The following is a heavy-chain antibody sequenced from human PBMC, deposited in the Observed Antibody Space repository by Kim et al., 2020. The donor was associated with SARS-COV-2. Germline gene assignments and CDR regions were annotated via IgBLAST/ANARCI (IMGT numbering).Heavy chain of an antibody. V-gene: IGHV4-39*01. CDR1: GGSISSSSYY. J-gene: IGHJ6*01. CDR2: IYYSGST. Sequence: SETLSHTCTVSGGSISSSSYYWGWIRQPPGKGLEWIGSIYYSGSTYYNPSLKSRVTISVDTSKNQFSLKLSSVTAADTAVYYCARLQLARDYYYYGMDV. D-gene: IGHD5-18*01. CDR3: ARLQLARDYYYYGMDV.